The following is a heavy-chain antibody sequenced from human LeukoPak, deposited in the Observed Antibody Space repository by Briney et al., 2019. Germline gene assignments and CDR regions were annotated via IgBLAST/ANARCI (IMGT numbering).Heavy chain of an antibody. CDR2: ISNTGSHI. V-gene: IGHV3-21*01. Sequence: GRSLRLSCAASGFTFSSYSMTWVRQAPGKGLEWVSSISNTGSHIDYADSMKGRFTISRDNAKNLLYLQLNSLRSEDTAVYYCARDRLMGNFGSLLFWGQGTLVTVSS. J-gene: IGHJ4*02. CDR1: GFTFSSYS. D-gene: IGHD2-8*01. CDR3: ARDRLMGNFGSLLF.